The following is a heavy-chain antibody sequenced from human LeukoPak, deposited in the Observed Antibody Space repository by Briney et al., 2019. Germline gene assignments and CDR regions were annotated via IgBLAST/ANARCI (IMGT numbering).Heavy chain of an antibody. V-gene: IGHV3-30-3*01. CDR2: VSSDGSST. CDR1: GFTFSNYA. CDR3: ARAPVRGVASTGFDY. D-gene: IGHD3-10*01. Sequence: GGSLRLSCAASGFTFSNYAMRWVRQAPGKGLEWVAAVSSDGSSTWSADSVRGRFSISRDNSENTLDLHMNSLRAEDTALYYCARAPVRGVASTGFDYWGRGTLVTVSS. J-gene: IGHJ4*02.